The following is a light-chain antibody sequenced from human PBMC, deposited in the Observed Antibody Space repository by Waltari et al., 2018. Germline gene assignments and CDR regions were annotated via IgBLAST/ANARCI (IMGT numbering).Light chain of an antibody. CDR1: QSISSY. J-gene: IGKJ2*01. CDR2: AAS. V-gene: IGKV1-39*01. CDR3: QQSYSTLYT. Sequence: DIQMTQSPSSLSASVGARVTITCRASQSISSYLNWYQQRPGKAPKLLIYAASSLQSGVPSRFSGSGSGTDFTLTISSLQPADFATYYCQQSYSTLYTFGQGTKLEIK.